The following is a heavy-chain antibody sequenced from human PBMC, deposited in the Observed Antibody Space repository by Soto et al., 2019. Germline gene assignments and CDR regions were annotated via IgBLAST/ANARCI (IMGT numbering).Heavy chain of an antibody. J-gene: IGHJ6*02. D-gene: IGHD6-13*01. CDR3: AREGTPPRMSWSFPDDMDV. V-gene: IGHV1-69*13. Sequence: SVKVSCKASGGTFSGYAISWVRQAPGQGLEWMGGIIPIFGTANYAQKFQGRVTITADESTSTAYMELSSLRSEDTAVYYCAREGTPPRMSWSFPDDMDVWGQGTTVTVSS. CDR1: GGTFSGYA. CDR2: IIPIFGTA.